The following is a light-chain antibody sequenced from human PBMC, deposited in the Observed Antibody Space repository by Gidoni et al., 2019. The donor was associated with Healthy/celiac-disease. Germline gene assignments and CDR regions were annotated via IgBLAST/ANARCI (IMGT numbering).Light chain of an antibody. CDR3: QQSYSTPPT. CDR1: QSISSY. V-gene: IGKV1-39*01. CDR2: AAS. J-gene: IGKJ1*01. Sequence: IQMPQSPSSLSASVGDRVTITCRASQSISSYLNWYQQKPGKAPKLLIYAASSLQSGVPSRFSGSGSGTDFTITISSLHPEDFATYYCQQSYSTPPTFXQXTKVEIK.